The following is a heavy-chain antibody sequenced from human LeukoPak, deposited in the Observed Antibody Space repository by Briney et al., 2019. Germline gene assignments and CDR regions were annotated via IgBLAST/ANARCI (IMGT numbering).Heavy chain of an antibody. CDR3: AKFRGYCSRTSCYGVRFDY. Sequence: PGGSLRLSCAASGFTFSSYAMSWVRQAPGKGLEWVSAISGSSSNTYYADSVKGRFTISRDNSKNTLYLQMSSLRAEDTALYYCAKFRGYCSRTSCYGVRFDYWGQGTLVTVSS. V-gene: IGHV3-23*01. CDR1: GFTFSSYA. CDR2: ISGSSSNT. D-gene: IGHD2-2*01. J-gene: IGHJ4*02.